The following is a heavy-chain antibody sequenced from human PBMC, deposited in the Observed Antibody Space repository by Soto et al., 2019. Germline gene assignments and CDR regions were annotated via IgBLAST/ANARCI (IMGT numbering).Heavy chain of an antibody. V-gene: IGHV3-30-3*01. CDR3: ARDRCGGYCNVYYGMDV. Sequence: QVQLVESGGGVVQPGRSLRLSCAASGFTFSSYAMHWVRQAPGKGLEWVTVISYDGSNKYYADSVKGRFTISRDNSKHTLYLQINRLRAEDTAVYYCARDRCGGYCNVYYGMDVWGQGTTVTVSS. D-gene: IGHD2-21*01. CDR1: GFTFSSYA. CDR2: ISYDGSNK. J-gene: IGHJ6*02.